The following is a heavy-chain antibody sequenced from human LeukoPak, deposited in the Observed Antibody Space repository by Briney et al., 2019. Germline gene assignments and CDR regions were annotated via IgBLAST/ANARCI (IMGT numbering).Heavy chain of an antibody. D-gene: IGHD3-10*01. CDR1: GGTFSSYA. CDR2: IIPILGIA. J-gene: IGHJ5*02. CDR3: ARDYPPITMVRGVLFDP. Sequence: ASVKVSCKASGGTFSSYAISWVRQAPGQGLEWMGRIIPILGIANYAQKFQGRVTITADKSTSTAYMELSSLRSEDTAVYYCARDYPPITMVRGVLFDPWGQGTLVTVSS. V-gene: IGHV1-69*04.